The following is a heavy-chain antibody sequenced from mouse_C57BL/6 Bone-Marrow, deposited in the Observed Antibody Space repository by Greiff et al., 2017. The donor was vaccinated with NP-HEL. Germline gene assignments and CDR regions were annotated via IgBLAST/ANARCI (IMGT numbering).Heavy chain of an antibody. CDR1: GYTFTNYW. CDR2: IYPGGGYT. Sequence: QVHVKQSGAELVRPGTSVKMSCKASGYTFTNYWIGWAKQRPGHGLEWIGDIYPGGGYTNYNEKFKGKATLTADKSSSTAYMQFSSLTSEDSAIYYCARSEYFDVWGTGTTVTVSS. V-gene: IGHV1-63*01. J-gene: IGHJ1*03. CDR3: ARSEYFDV.